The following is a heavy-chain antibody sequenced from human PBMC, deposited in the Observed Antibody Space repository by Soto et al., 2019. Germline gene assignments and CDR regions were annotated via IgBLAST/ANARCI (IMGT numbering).Heavy chain of an antibody. CDR3: ARHKATMLTVVSAFDP. Sequence: ETLSLTCSVSGADINTYSWTWIRQPAGKGLEWIGRIYTSASINYNPSLKGRVTLSVDTSTNQVSLRLASVTAADTAIYYCARHKATMLTVVSAFDPWGQGTRVTVSS. V-gene: IGHV4-4*07. J-gene: IGHJ5*02. D-gene: IGHD3-22*01. CDR2: IYTSASI. CDR1: GADINTYS.